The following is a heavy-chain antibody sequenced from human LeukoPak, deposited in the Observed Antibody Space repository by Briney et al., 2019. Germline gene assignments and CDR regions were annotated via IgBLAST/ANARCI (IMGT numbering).Heavy chain of an antibody. CDR3: ARGHGDYSEDYFDS. D-gene: IGHD4-17*01. CDR1: GYTFTRYG. V-gene: IGHV1-18*01. Sequence: GASVKVSCKASGYTFTRYGISWVRQAPGQGLEWMGWISAYNGNTNYAQNLQARVTMTTDTSTTTAYMDLRSLRSDDTAVYYCARGHGDYSEDYFDSWGQGTLVTVSS. J-gene: IGHJ4*02. CDR2: ISAYNGNT.